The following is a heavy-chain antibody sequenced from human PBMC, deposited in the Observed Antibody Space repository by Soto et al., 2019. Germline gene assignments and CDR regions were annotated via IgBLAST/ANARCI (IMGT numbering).Heavy chain of an antibody. D-gene: IGHD2-2*01. CDR3: ARGKDIVVVPAAQIDAFDI. V-gene: IGHV4-61*01. J-gene: IGHJ3*02. CDR2: IYYSGST. Sequence: SETLSLTCTVSGGSVSSGSYYWSWIRQPPGKGLEWIGYIYYSGSTNYNPSLKSRVTISVDTSKNPFSLKLSSVTAADTAVYYCARGKDIVVVPAAQIDAFDIWGQGTMVTVSS. CDR1: GGSVSSGSYY.